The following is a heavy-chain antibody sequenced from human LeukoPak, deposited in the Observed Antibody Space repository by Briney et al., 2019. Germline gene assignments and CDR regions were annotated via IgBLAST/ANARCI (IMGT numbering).Heavy chain of an antibody. Sequence: ASVKVSCEASGYTFSSYTMHWMRQAPGQRFEWMGWINAGNGITKYSQKFQGRVTITRDTSASTAYMELSSLRSEDTAVYYCARDASPLHDYWGQGTLVTVSS. CDR2: INAGNGIT. CDR3: ARDASPLHDY. J-gene: IGHJ4*02. D-gene: IGHD2-15*01. CDR1: GYTFSSYT. V-gene: IGHV1-3*01.